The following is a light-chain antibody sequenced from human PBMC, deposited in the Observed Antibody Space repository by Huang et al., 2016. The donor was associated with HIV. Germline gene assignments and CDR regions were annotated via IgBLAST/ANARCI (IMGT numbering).Light chain of an antibody. CDR2: NAS. CDR3: QQYNSLAWT. V-gene: IGKV1-5*03. CDR1: QSISSW. J-gene: IGKJ1*01. Sequence: DIQMTQSPSTLSASVGDRVTITCRASQSISSWLAWYQQKPGKAPNLLIYNASSLESGVPSRFSGRGSGTEFTLTISSLQPDDFATYYCQQYNSLAWTFGQGTKVEIK.